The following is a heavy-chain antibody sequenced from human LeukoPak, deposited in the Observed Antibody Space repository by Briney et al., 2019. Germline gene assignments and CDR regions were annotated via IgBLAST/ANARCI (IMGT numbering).Heavy chain of an antibody. Sequence: PGGSLRLSCAASGFTFSDYWMNWVRQAPGKGLEWVAILKQDGSEILYVDSVKGRFTIPRDNAKNSLYLQMNSLRAEDTAVYYCAGGAGWSIDYWGQGTLVTISS. V-gene: IGHV3-7*01. CDR3: AGGAGWSIDY. D-gene: IGHD2-15*01. CDR2: LKQDGSEI. J-gene: IGHJ4*02. CDR1: GFTFSDYW.